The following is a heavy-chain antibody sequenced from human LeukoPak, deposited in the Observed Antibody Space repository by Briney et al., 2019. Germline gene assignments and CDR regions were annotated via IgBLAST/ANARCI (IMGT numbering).Heavy chain of an antibody. D-gene: IGHD3-9*01. CDR3: ARERYFDWLLSYNWFDP. V-gene: IGHV4-34*01. CDR2: INHSGST. CDR1: GGSFSGYY. Sequence: SETLSLTCAVYGGSFSGYYWSRIRQPPGKGLEWIGEINHSGSTNYNPSLKSRVTISVDTSKNQFSLKLSSVTAADTAVYYCARERYFDWLLSYNWFDPWGQGTLVTVSS. J-gene: IGHJ5*02.